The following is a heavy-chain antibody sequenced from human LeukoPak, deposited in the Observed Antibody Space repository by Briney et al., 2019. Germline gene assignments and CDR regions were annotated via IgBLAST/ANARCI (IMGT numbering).Heavy chain of an antibody. Sequence: PGGSLRLSCAASGFTFSSYAMHWVRQAPGKGLEWVAVISYDGSNKYYADSVKGRFTVSRDNAENSLYLQMNSLRVEDTAVYYCVSNFWSDYEDYWGQGTLVTVSS. CDR2: ISYDGSNK. V-gene: IGHV3-30-3*01. D-gene: IGHD3-3*01. CDR3: VSNFWSDYEDY. CDR1: GFTFSSYA. J-gene: IGHJ4*02.